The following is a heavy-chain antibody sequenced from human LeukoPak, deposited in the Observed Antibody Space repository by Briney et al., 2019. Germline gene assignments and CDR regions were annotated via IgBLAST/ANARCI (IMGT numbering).Heavy chain of an antibody. CDR1: GGSFSGYY. J-gene: IGHJ4*02. CDR3: ARVACSGGSCSLFPFDY. V-gene: IGHV4-38-2*01. CDR2: IYHSGST. D-gene: IGHD2-15*01. Sequence: SETLSLTCAVYGGSFSGYYWGWIRQPPGKGLEWIGSIYHSGSTYYNPSLKSRVTISVDTSKNQFSLKLSSVTAADTAVYYCARVACSGGSCSLFPFDYWGQGTLVTVSS.